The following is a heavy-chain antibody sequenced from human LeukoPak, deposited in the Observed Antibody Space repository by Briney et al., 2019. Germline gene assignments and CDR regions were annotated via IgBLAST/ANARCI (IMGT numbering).Heavy chain of an antibody. CDR1: GFTLSSYW. V-gene: IGHV3-74*01. Sequence: PGGSLRLSCAASGFTLSSYWMHWVRQAPGRGLVWVSRINSDGSSTTYADSVKGRFTIPRDNAENTLYLQMNSLRAEDTAVYFCARDGSGWSVDYWGQGILVTVSS. CDR2: INSDGSST. D-gene: IGHD6-19*01. CDR3: ARDGSGWSVDY. J-gene: IGHJ4*02.